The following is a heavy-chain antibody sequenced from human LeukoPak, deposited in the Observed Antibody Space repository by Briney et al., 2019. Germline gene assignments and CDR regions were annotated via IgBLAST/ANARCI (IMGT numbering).Heavy chain of an antibody. CDR1: GGSISSGSYY. Sequence: PSQTLSLTCTVSGGSISSGSYYWSWIRQPAGKGLEWIGRIYTSGSTNYNPSLKSRVTISVDTSKNQFSLKLSSVTAADTAVYYCARERQYYYDSSGYYYEFFDYWGQGTLVTVSS. CDR2: IYTSGST. CDR3: ARERQYYYDSSGYYYEFFDY. V-gene: IGHV4-61*02. D-gene: IGHD3-22*01. J-gene: IGHJ4*02.